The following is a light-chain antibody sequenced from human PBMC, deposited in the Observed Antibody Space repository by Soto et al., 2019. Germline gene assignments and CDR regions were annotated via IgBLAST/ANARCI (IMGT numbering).Light chain of an antibody. CDR1: QSISSG. J-gene: IGKJ1*01. CDR3: QQYNNDWT. CDR2: DAS. Sequence: DIKMTQSPSTLCASVGDRVTITCRASQSISSGLAWYQQKPGKAPKVLIYDASSLESGVPSRFSGSGSGTEFTLTINSLQADDFATYYCQQYNNDWTFGQGTKVDIK. V-gene: IGKV1-5*01.